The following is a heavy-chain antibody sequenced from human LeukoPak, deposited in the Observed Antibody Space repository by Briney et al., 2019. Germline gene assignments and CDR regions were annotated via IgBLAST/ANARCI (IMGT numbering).Heavy chain of an antibody. Sequence: GGSLRLSCAASGFTFEDYAMHWVRQGPGKGLEWVSGISWNSDRIGYADSVKGRFTISRDNAKNSLYLQMNSLRAEDTAVYYCARVQVGATRVADYFDYWGQGTLVTVSS. CDR1: GFTFEDYA. CDR3: ARVQVGATRVADYFDY. D-gene: IGHD1-26*01. V-gene: IGHV3-9*01. CDR2: ISWNSDRI. J-gene: IGHJ4*02.